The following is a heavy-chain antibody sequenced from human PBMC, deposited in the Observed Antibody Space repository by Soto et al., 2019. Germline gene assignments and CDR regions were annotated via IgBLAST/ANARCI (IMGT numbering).Heavy chain of an antibody. CDR3: ARLQFGEGFDY. CDR1: GGSISGGGFS. V-gene: IGHV4-30-2*01. D-gene: IGHD3-10*01. J-gene: IGHJ4*02. Sequence: SETLSLTCAGSGGSISGGGFSWSWIRQPPGKGLEGIGYILHTGGTQYNPSLKSRVSMSVDKSKNQFSLHLTSVTAADTAVYYCARLQFGEGFDYWGQGALVTVSS. CDR2: ILHTGGT.